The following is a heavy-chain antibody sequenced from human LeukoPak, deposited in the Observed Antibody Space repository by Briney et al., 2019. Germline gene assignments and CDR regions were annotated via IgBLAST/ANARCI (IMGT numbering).Heavy chain of an antibody. CDR1: GFTFSSYG. Sequence: GRSLRLSCAASGFTFSSYGMHWVRQAPGKGLVWVSRINTDGSSRNYADPVKGRFTISRDNAKNTLYLQMHSLRAGDTAVYYCARVSSSGWRRFKGNDAFDIWGQGTVVTVSS. D-gene: IGHD6-19*01. CDR2: INTDGSSR. J-gene: IGHJ3*02. CDR3: ARVSSSGWRRFKGNDAFDI. V-gene: IGHV3-74*01.